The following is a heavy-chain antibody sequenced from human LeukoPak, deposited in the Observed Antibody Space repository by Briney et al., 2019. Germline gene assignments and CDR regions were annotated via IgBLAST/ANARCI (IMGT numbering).Heavy chain of an antibody. D-gene: IGHD6-19*01. CDR2: ISAYNGNT. CDR3: ARVRVSRGWILKWFDP. J-gene: IGHJ5*02. Sequence: ASVKVSCKASGYTFTGYGISWVRQAPGQGLEWMGWISAYNGNTNYAQKLQGRVTMTTDTSTSTAYMELRSLRSDDTAVYYCARVRVSRGWILKWFDPWGQGTLVTVSS. V-gene: IGHV1-18*04. CDR1: GYTFTGYG.